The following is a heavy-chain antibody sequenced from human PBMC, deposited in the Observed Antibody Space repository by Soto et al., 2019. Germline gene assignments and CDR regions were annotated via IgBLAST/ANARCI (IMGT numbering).Heavy chain of an antibody. V-gene: IGHV4-38-2*02. CDR1: GLAISRAYY. CDR3: AREKVGTTFFDN. Sequence: PSDSLYITCSVSGLAISRAYYSSWVRQPPGKGLEWIGSIYPSVSSYHNPSLATRLRLSIDTSKNQFTLNLTSVTAADTALYFCAREKVGTTFFDNWGQGIHVTLSS. CDR2: IYPSVSS. J-gene: IGHJ4*02. D-gene: IGHD1-1*01.